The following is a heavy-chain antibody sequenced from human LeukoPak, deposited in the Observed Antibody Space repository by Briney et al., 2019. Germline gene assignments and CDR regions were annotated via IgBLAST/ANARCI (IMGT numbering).Heavy chain of an antibody. D-gene: IGHD2-8*01. Sequence: GGSLRLSCVASGLTFSDYSINWVRQAPGQGLEWVSAISDSGDYTSYADSVRGRFTISRDNSRNTLYLQMISLRPEDTAVYYCAKDTSIGKYCTNGVCSPFDYWGQGTLVTVSS. CDR3: AKDTSIGKYCTNGVCSPFDY. J-gene: IGHJ4*02. V-gene: IGHV3-23*01. CDR2: ISDSGDYT. CDR1: GLTFSDYS.